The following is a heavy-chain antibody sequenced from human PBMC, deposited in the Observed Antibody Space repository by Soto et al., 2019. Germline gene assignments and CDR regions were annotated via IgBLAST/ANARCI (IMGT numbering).Heavy chain of an antibody. CDR1: GFSFSSYS. CDR3: ARGYKGYCSGGTCYWFDP. V-gene: IGHV3-21*01. CDR2: ISSSASHI. Sequence: WGSLRLSCAASGFSFSSYSMNWVRQAPGKGLEWVSSISSSASHINYADSVKGRFTISRDNAKKSLYLQMNSLRAEDTAVYYCARGYKGYCSGGTCYWFDPWGQGTLVTVSS. J-gene: IGHJ5*02. D-gene: IGHD2-15*01.